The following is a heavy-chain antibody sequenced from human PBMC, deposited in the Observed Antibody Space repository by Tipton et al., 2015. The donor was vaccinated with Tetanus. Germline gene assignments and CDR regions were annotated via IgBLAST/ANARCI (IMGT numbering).Heavy chain of an antibody. CDR2: ISRSGGST. J-gene: IGHJ6*02. CDR3: ANMDTYFYHGRDV. V-gene: IGHV3-23*01. CDR1: AITFSTYA. Sequence: SLRLSCVDSAITFSTYAMSWARQAPGKGLEWVSGISRSGGSTYYADSVKGRFTISGDNSQRTLFLQMSSLRAEDTAVYFCANMDTYFYHGRDVWGQGTTVTVSS. D-gene: IGHD3-10*01.